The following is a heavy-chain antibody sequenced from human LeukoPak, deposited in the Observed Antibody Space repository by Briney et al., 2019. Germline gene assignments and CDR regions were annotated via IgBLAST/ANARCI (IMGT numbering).Heavy chain of an antibody. CDR1: GYTFTSYY. Sequence: ASVKVSCKASGYTFTSYYMHWVRQAPGQGLEWMGMINPGGGSTSYAQKFQGRVTMTRDTSTSTVYMELSSLRSEDTAVYYCARAVTMVRGYYYYGMDVWGKGTTVTVSS. J-gene: IGHJ6*04. CDR3: ARAVTMVRGYYYYGMDV. CDR2: INPGGGST. D-gene: IGHD3-10*01. V-gene: IGHV1-46*01.